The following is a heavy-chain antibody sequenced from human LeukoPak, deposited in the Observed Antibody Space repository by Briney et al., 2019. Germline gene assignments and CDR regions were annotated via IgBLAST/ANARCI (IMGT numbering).Heavy chain of an antibody. V-gene: IGHV1-2*02. D-gene: IGHD3-16*02. Sequence: GASVKVSCKASGYTFTGYYMHWVRQAPGQGLEWMGWINPNSGGTNYAQKFQGRVTMTRDTSISTAYMELSRLRSDDTAVYYCARGVMITFGGVIVPPCWGQGTLVTVSS. J-gene: IGHJ4*02. CDR1: GYTFTGYY. CDR3: ARGVMITFGGVIVPPC. CDR2: INPNSGGT.